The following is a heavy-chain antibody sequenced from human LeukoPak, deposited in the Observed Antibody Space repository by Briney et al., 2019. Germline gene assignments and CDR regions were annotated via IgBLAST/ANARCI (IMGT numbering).Heavy chain of an antibody. CDR2: IYYSGST. D-gene: IGHD3-22*01. CDR3: ARAEYYYDSSGYYPSLYNWFDP. V-gene: IGHV4-31*03. CDR1: GGSISSGGHY. Sequence: SETLSLTCTVSGGSISSGGHYWSWIRQHPGKGLEWIGYIYYSGSTYYNPSLKNRVTISVDTSKNQFSLKLSSVTAADTAVYYCARAEYYYDSSGYYPSLYNWFDPWGQGTLVTVSS. J-gene: IGHJ5*02.